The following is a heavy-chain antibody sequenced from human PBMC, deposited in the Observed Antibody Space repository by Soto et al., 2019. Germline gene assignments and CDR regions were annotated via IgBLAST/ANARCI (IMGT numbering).Heavy chain of an antibody. J-gene: IGHJ4*02. CDR3: GRVGVGHYDCDY. CDR1: GFTFSNYW. Sequence: EVQLVESGGGLVQPGGSLRLSCAASGFTFSNYWMHWVRQAPGEGLVWVSRIKTDGTSTGYADSVKGRFTISRDNAKNTMYLQMNSLRAEDTAVYYCGRVGVGHYDCDYWGQGTLVTVSS. CDR2: IKTDGTST. V-gene: IGHV3-74*01. D-gene: IGHD3-16*01.